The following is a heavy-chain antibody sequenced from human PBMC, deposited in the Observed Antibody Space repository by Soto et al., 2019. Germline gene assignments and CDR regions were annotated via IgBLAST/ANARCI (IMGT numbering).Heavy chain of an antibody. V-gene: IGHV1-46*01. Sequence: QVQLVQSGAEVKKPGASVKVSCKASGYTFTSYYMHWVRQAPGQGLEWMGIINPSGGSTSYAQKFQGRVTMTRDTSTNTVYMELSSLRSEDTAVYYCARTQLELPRDYSYYYGMDVWGQGTTVTVSS. J-gene: IGHJ6*02. D-gene: IGHD1-7*01. CDR3: ARTQLELPRDYSYYYGMDV. CDR1: GYTFTSYY. CDR2: INPSGGST.